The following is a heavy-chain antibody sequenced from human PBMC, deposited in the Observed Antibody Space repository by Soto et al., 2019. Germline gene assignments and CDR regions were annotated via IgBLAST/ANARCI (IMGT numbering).Heavy chain of an antibody. D-gene: IGHD6-13*01. CDR2: VSSSGGRT. V-gene: IGHV3-23*01. CDR1: GFTFSSDA. Sequence: EVQLLESGGGLVQPGGSLRLSCAASGFTFSSDAMSWVLQAPGKGLEWVLAVSSSGGRTYYADSVKGRFTISRDNSKNTLYLQMNSLRAEDTAVYYCAQYSTSWRGGQFDYWGQGTLVTVSS. J-gene: IGHJ4*02. CDR3: AQYSTSWRGGQFDY.